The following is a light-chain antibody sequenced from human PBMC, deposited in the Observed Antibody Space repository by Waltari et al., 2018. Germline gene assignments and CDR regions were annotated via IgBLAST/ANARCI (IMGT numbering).Light chain of an antibody. CDR1: QTVSHF. V-gene: IGKV1-39*01. J-gene: IGKJ1*01. CDR3: QQVNSYPRT. Sequence: DVQMPQFPSSLSASVGDTITVNCRANQTVSHFLNWFQQIPGRAPRLLIYRSSTLQNGVSSRFSGSGSGTEFTLTITSLQREDFATYFCQQVNSYPRTFGQGTRVEVK. CDR2: RSS.